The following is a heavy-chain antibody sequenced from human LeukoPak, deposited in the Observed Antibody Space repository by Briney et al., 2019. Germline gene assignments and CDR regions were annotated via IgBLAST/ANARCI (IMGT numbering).Heavy chain of an antibody. CDR2: INHSGST. V-gene: IGHV4-34*01. CDR1: GGSLSGYY. Sequence: PSETLSLTCAVYGGSLSGYYWSWIRQPPGKGLGWIGEINHSGSTNYNPSLNSRVTISIDTSRNQFSLRLNSVTAADTAVYFCTAYWSTGNSDSWGQGTLVTVSS. D-gene: IGHD2-8*02. CDR3: TAYWSTGNSDS. J-gene: IGHJ4*02.